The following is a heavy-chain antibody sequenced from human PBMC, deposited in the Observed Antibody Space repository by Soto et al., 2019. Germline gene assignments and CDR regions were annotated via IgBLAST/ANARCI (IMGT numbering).Heavy chain of an antibody. V-gene: IGHV3-33*01. J-gene: IGHJ4*02. Sequence: WGSLRLSCAASGFTFSSYGMHWVRQAPGKGLEWVAVIWYDGSNKYYADSVKGRFTISRDNSKNTLYLQMNSLRAEDTAVYYCASLGRGSSSIDYFDYWGQGTLVTVSS. CDR2: IWYDGSNK. CDR3: ASLGRGSSSIDYFDY. CDR1: GFTFSSYG. D-gene: IGHD6-6*01.